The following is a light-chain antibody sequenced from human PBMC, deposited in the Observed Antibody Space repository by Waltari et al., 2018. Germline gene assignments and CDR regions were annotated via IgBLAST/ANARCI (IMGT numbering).Light chain of an antibody. CDR1: QNLGSW. V-gene: IGKV1-5*03. J-gene: IGKJ4*01. CDR3: QQYTTYSLLT. Sequence: DIQMTQSPSTLSASVGDRVTITCRARQNLGSWLAWYQQKPGKVPKLLMFKTSSLEGGVPPRFSGSGSGTEFTLTISSMQPDDFATYYCQQYTTYSLLTFGGGTRVEI. CDR2: KTS.